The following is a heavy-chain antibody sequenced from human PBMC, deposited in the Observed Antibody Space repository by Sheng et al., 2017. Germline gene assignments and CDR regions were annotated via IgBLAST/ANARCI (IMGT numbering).Heavy chain of an antibody. CDR1: GYTFSSYG. CDR3: ARTLGATMDY. D-gene: IGHD1-26*01. Sequence: QVQLVQSGAEVKKPGASVKVSCKASGYTFSSYGISWVRQAPGQGLEWMGWISAYNGNTNYAQKLQGRVTMTTDTSSTAYMELRSLRSDDTAVYYCARTLGATMDYWGRGNPSHRL. J-gene: IGHJ4*02. V-gene: IGHV1-18*01. CDR2: ISAYNGNT.